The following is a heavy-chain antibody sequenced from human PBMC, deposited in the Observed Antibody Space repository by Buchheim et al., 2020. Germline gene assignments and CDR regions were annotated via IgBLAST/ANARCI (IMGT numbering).Heavy chain of an antibody. D-gene: IGHD3-22*01. V-gene: IGHV4-30-4*01. CDR1: GGSISSGDYH. Sequence: QVQLQESGPGLVKPSQTLSLTCTVSGGSISSGDYHWSWIRQPPGKGLEWIGYIYYSGSTYYNPSLKSRVTISVDTSKNQFSLKLSSVTAADTAVYYCARVRGPEYYDSSGYYLDYWGQGTL. CDR2: IYYSGST. J-gene: IGHJ4*02. CDR3: ARVRGPEYYDSSGYYLDY.